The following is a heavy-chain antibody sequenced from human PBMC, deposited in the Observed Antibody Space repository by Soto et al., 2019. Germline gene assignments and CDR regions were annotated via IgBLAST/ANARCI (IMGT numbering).Heavy chain of an antibody. Sequence: QVQLVQSGPELKIPGSSVKVSCKPSGTTFDSFTFSWVRQAPGQGLEWMGGFVPMFGSASIAKRFQGRVRITADASTGTGYMELSDLRSEDSAIYYCAREDDTTGHYSWFDPWGPGTLVTVSS. V-gene: IGHV1-69*01. D-gene: IGHD3-9*01. CDR3: AREDDTTGHYSWFDP. CDR2: FVPMFGSA. J-gene: IGHJ5*02. CDR1: GTTFDSFT.